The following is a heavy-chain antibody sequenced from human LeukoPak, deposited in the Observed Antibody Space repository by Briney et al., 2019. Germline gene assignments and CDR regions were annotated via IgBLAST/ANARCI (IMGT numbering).Heavy chain of an antibody. Sequence: GRSLRLSCAASGFTFSSYGMHWVRQAPGKGLEWVAVISYDGSNKYYADSVKGRFTISRDNSKNTLYLQMNSLRAEDTAVYYCAKDRPYGDYSAGFDYWGQGTLVTVSS. CDR3: AKDRPYGDYSAGFDY. V-gene: IGHV3-30*18. CDR2: ISYDGSNK. D-gene: IGHD4-17*01. J-gene: IGHJ4*02. CDR1: GFTFSSYG.